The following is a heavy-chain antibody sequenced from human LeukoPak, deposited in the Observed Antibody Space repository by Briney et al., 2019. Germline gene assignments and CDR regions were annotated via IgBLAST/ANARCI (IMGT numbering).Heavy chain of an antibody. J-gene: IGHJ6*04. CDR1: GFTISSYE. CDR2: ISSSGSTI. V-gene: IGHV3-48*03. D-gene: IGHD3-10*02. Sequence: GGSLRLSCAASGFTISSYEMNWVRQAPGKGLEWVSYISSSGSTIYYADSVKGRFTIARDNAKNSLYLQMNSLRAEDTAVYYCAELGITMIGGVWGKGTTVTISS. CDR3: AELGITMIGGV.